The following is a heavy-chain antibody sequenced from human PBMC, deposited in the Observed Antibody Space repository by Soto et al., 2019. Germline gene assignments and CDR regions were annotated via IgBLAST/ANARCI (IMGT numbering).Heavy chain of an antibody. CDR1: GFTFSSYW. D-gene: IGHD5-18*01. V-gene: IGHV3-7*01. CDR3: ARDNVDTAMLHGSSWTYYFDY. J-gene: IGHJ4*02. CDR2: IKQDGSEK. Sequence: GGSLRLSCAASGFTFSSYWMSWVRQAPGKGLEWVANIKQDGSEKYYEDSVKGRFTISRDNAKNSLYLQMNSLRAEDTAVYYCARDNVDTAMLHGSSWTYYFDYWGQGTLVTVSS.